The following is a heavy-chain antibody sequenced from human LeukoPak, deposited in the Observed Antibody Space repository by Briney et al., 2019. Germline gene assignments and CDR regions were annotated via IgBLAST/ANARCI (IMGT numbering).Heavy chain of an antibody. V-gene: IGHV3-48*04. CDR2: ISSSSSTI. Sequence: PGGSLRLSCAASGFTFSSYSMNWGRQAPGKGLAWVSYISSSSSTIYYADSVKGRFTISRDNAKNPLYLQMNSLRAEDTAVYHCARDLRGVGTKLGAFDIWGQGTMVTVSS. CDR3: ARDLRGVGTKLGAFDI. J-gene: IGHJ3*02. CDR1: GFTFSSYS. D-gene: IGHD7-27*01.